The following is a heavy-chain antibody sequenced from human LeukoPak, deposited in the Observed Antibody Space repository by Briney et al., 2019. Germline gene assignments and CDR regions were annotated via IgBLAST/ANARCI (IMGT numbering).Heavy chain of an antibody. CDR1: GFTFGDYA. J-gene: IGHJ6*02. V-gene: IGHV3-49*03. CDR2: IRSKAYGGTT. D-gene: IGHD3-16*01. Sequence: QSGGSLRLSCTASGFTFGDYAMSWFRQAPGKGLEWVGFIRSKAYGGTTEYAASMKGRFTISRDDSKSIAYLQMNSLKTEDTAVYYCTRDGSYDYVWGSPHYYYGMDVWGQGTTVTVPS. CDR3: TRDGSYDYVWGSPHYYYGMDV.